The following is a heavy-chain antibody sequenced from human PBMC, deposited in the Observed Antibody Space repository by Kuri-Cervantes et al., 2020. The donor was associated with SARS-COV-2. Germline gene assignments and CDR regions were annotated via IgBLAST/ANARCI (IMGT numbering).Heavy chain of an antibody. Sequence: GESLKISCAASGFTFSSYSMNWVRQAPGEGLEWVSSISSSSSYIYYADSVKGRFTISRDNAKNSLYLQMNSLRAEDTAVYYCARDYEPAAQLTYYYYYGMDVWGQGTTVTVSS. V-gene: IGHV3-21*01. CDR1: GFTFSSYS. D-gene: IGHD2-2*01. CDR3: ARDYEPAAQLTYYYYYGMDV. CDR2: ISSSSSYI. J-gene: IGHJ6*02.